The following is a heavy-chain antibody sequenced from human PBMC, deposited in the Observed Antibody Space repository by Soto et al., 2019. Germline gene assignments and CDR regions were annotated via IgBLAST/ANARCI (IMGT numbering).Heavy chain of an antibody. Sequence: GGSLSISCAASGFTFSSYAMHWVRQAPGKGLEWVSVINAPGSQTYYAASVKGRFTVSRDNSKNTLYLQMNSLRAEDTAVYYCAKAPVAGTVFDYWGQGTLVTVSS. D-gene: IGHD6-19*01. CDR3: AKAPVAGTVFDY. V-gene: IGHV3-23*01. CDR2: INAPGSQT. J-gene: IGHJ4*02. CDR1: GFTFSSYA.